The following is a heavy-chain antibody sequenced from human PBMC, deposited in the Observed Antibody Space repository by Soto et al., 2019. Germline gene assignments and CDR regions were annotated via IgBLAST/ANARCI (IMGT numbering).Heavy chain of an antibody. CDR2: IYYSGST. V-gene: IGHV4-31*03. CDR1: GGSISSGGYY. CDR3: ARGPLYSSGWYFDY. J-gene: IGHJ4*02. Sequence: SETLSLTCTVSGGSISSGGYYWSWIRQHPGKGLEWIGYIYYSGSTYYNPSLKSRVTISVDTSKNQFSLKLSSVTAADTAVYYCARGPLYSSGWYFDYWGQGTLVTVSS. D-gene: IGHD6-19*01.